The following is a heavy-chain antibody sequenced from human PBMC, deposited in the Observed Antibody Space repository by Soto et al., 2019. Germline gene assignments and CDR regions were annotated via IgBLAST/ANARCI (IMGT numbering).Heavy chain of an antibody. CDR2: IYSSGST. CDR1: GGSISSDY. V-gene: IGHV4-59*01. D-gene: IGHD4-17*01. CDR3: ARDSDMTTVTLDS. J-gene: IGHJ4*02. Sequence: SETLSLTCTVSGGSISSDYWSWIRQPPGKGLEWIGYIYSSGSTNYNPSLKSRVTISIDTSKNQFSLKLSSVTAADTAVYYCARDSDMTTVTLDSWGRGTLVTVSS.